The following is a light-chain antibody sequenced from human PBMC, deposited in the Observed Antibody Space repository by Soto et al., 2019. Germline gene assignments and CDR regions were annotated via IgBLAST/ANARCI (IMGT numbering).Light chain of an antibody. CDR3: QQYGSSPIT. CDR1: QGVFSNF. V-gene: IGKV3-20*01. J-gene: IGKJ5*01. Sequence: EIVLTQSPATLSLSPGERATHSCRASQGVFSNFLAWYQQKPGQAPRLLIYGASSRATGIPDRFSGSGSGTDFTLTISRLEPEDFEVYFCQQYGSSPITFGQGTRLEIK. CDR2: GAS.